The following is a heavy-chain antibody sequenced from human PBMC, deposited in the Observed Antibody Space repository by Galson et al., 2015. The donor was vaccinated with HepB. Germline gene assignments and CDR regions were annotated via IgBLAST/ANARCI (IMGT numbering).Heavy chain of an antibody. D-gene: IGHD6-19*01. Sequence: SLRLSCAASGFTFSNYGMHWVRQAPGKGLEWVAVISYDGSNKYYADSVKGRFTISRDNSKNTLYLQMNSLRAEDTALYYCAKDPYLYRALAGTMAGFDYWGQGTLVTVSS. CDR2: ISYDGSNK. CDR1: GFTFSNYG. J-gene: IGHJ4*02. CDR3: AKDPYLYRALAGTMAGFDY. V-gene: IGHV3-30*18.